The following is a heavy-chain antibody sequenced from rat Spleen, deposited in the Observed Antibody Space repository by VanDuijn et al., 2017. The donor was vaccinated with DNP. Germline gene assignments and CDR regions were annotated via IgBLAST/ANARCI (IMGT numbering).Heavy chain of an antibody. CDR3: ATPPLSGARWFPY. CDR2: IIYDGSHT. V-gene: IGHV5-17*01. CDR1: GFTFSDSA. Sequence: EVQLVESGGGVVQPGNSLKISCAASGFTFSDSAMAWVRQYPKMGLEWVATIIYDGSHTFYRDTVPGRLTISRDNAKTTLYLQMDSLRSDDTATYYCATPPLSGARWFPYWGQGTLVTVSS. J-gene: IGHJ3*01. D-gene: IGHD3-1*01.